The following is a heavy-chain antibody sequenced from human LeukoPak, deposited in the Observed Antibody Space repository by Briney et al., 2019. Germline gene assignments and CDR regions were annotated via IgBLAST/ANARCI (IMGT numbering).Heavy chain of an antibody. Sequence: SETLSLTCAVYGGSFSGYYWSWIRQPPGKGLEWIGEINHSGSTNYNPSLKSRVTISVDTSKNQFSLKLSSVTAADTAVYYCARGPLGYCSSTSCSRQYNWFDPWGHGTLVTVSS. CDR3: ARGPLGYCSSTSCSRQYNWFDP. V-gene: IGHV4-34*01. D-gene: IGHD2-2*01. CDR2: INHSGST. CDR1: GGSFSGYY. J-gene: IGHJ5*02.